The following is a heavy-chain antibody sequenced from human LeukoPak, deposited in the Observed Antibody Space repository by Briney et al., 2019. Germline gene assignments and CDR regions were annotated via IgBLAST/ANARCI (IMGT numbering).Heavy chain of an antibody. CDR2: IYYSGST. V-gene: IGHV4-59*12. D-gene: IGHD3-22*01. Sequence: PSETLSLTCPVSGGSISSYYWSWIRQPPGKGLEWIGYIYYSGSTNYNPSLKSRVTISVDTSKNQFSLKLSSVTAADTAVYYCARENYYDSSGYFVYWGQGTLVTVSS. J-gene: IGHJ4*02. CDR1: GGSISSYY. CDR3: ARENYYDSSGYFVY.